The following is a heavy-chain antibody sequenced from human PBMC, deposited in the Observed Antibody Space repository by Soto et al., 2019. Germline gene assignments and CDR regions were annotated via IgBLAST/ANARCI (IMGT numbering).Heavy chain of an antibody. CDR1: GYTFTSYD. CDR3: VSAVSGSTGLDS. D-gene: IGHD1-7*01. V-gene: IGHV1-8*01. Sequence: QVQLVQSGAEVKKPGASVKASCKASGYTFTSYDINWVRRATGQGLEWMGRMNPNSGYTAYAQKFQGRVTQTRNTSTNTAYMELKSLRAGDTAVSSCVSAVSGSTGLDSWGQGTRVTVSS. J-gene: IGHJ4*02. CDR2: MNPNSGYT.